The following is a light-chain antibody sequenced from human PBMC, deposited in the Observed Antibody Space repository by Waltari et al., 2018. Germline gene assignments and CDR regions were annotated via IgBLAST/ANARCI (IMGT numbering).Light chain of an antibody. Sequence: DIQMTQSPSSLSASVGDRATITCRASQNIYSNLNWYQQKPGKAPKVLIYEASSLQSGGPSRFRGSGSGTDFTLTINSLRPEDFATYYCQQSYNTPRTFGRGTKVEVK. V-gene: IGKV1-39*01. CDR3: QQSYNTPRT. CDR2: EAS. CDR1: QNIYSN. J-gene: IGKJ1*01.